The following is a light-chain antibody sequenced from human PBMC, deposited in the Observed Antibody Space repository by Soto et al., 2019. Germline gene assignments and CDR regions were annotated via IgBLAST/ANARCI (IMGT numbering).Light chain of an antibody. CDR1: SSDVGGSNF. Sequence: QSVLTQPASVSASPGQPITISCTGTSSDVGGSNFVSWYQQHPGKPPKLIIYDVATRPSGVSNRFSGSKSGSTASLIISRLQTEDEADYYCVSFTSSTNYVFGSGTKLTVL. V-gene: IGLV2-14*03. CDR2: DVA. CDR3: VSFTSSTNYV. J-gene: IGLJ1*01.